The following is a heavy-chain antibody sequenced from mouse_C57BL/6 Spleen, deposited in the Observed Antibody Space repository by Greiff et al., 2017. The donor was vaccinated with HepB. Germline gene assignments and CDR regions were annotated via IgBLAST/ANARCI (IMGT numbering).Heavy chain of an antibody. CDR3: AMGDYYDYDEFAY. CDR2: IHPSDSDT. J-gene: IGHJ3*01. D-gene: IGHD2-4*01. CDR1: GYTFTSYW. Sequence: QVQLQQPGAELVKPGASVKVSCKASGYTFTSYWMHWVKQRPGQGLEWIGRIHPSDSDTNYNQKFKGKATLTVDKSSSTAYMQLSSLTSEDSAVYYCAMGDYYDYDEFAYWGQGTLVTVSA. V-gene: IGHV1-74*01.